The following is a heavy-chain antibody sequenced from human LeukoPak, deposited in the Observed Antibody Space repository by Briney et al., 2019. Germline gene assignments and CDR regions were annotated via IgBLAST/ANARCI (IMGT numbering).Heavy chain of an antibody. Sequence: SETLSLTCTVSGGSISSYYWSWIRQPPGKGLEWIGYIYYSGSTKYNPSLKSRVTISVDTSKNQFSLKLSSVTAADTAVYYCARDRSGVGYSFDYWGQGTLVTASS. D-gene: IGHD5-12*01. V-gene: IGHV4-59*01. CDR1: GGSISSYY. J-gene: IGHJ4*02. CDR2: IYYSGST. CDR3: ARDRSGVGYSFDY.